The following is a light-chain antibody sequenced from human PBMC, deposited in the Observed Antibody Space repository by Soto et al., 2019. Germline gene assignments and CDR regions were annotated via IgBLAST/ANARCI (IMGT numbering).Light chain of an antibody. J-gene: IGKJ2*01. CDR1: QSISTW. CDR2: KAS. CDR3: QQYNSYSRT. Sequence: EIQMTQSPSTLSASVGDRVTITCRASQSISTWLAWYQQKPGKAPKILIYKASSLESGVPSRFSGSGSGTEFTLTISSLQPDDFATYYCQQYNSYSRTFGQGTKLEIK. V-gene: IGKV1-5*03.